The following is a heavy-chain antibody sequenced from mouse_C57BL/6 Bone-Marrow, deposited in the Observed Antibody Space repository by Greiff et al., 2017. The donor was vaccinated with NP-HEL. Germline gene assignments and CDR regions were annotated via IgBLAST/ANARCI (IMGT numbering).Heavy chain of an antibody. Sequence: QVQLQQSGAELVKPGASVKLSCKASGYTFTSYWMHWVKQRPGQGLEWIGMIHPNSGSTNYNEKFKSKATLTVDKSSSTAYMQLSSLTSEDSAVYYCARWPGGFPSYGYFDVWGTGTTVTVSS. CDR3: ARWPGGFPSYGYFDV. D-gene: IGHD1-1*02. CDR2: IHPNSGST. J-gene: IGHJ1*03. CDR1: GYTFTSYW. V-gene: IGHV1-64*01.